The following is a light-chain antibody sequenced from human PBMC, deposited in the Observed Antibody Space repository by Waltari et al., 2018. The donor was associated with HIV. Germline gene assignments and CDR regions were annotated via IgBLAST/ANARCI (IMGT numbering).Light chain of an antibody. V-gene: IGLV2-11*01. CDR1: SSDVGGYNY. Sequence: QSALAQPRSVSGSPGQSVTISCTGTSSDVGGYNYVSWFQHHPGKAPKLIIYHVTKRPSGVPDRFSASKSGNTASLTISWLQAEDEAEYYCCSNAARATYVFGTGTQVTVL. J-gene: IGLJ1*01. CDR2: HVT. CDR3: CSNAARATYV.